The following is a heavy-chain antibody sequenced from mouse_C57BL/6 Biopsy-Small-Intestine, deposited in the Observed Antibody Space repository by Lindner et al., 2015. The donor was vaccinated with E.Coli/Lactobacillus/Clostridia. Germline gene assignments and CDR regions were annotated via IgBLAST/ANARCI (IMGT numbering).Heavy chain of an antibody. CDR3: ANYDYDEGFAY. CDR1: GYTFTSYW. Sequence: VQLQESGTELVKPGAPVKMSCKASGYTFTSYWITWVKQRPGQGLEWIGDIYPGSGSAHYNEKFKRKATLTVDTSSSTVYMQLSSLTSEDSAVYYCANYDYDEGFAYWGQGTLVTVSA. D-gene: IGHD2-4*01. CDR2: IYPGSGSA. J-gene: IGHJ3*01. V-gene: IGHV1-55*01.